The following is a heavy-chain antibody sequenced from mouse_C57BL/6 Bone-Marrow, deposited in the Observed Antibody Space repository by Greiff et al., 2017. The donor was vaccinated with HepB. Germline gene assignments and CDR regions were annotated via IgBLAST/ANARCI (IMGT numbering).Heavy chain of an antibody. CDR1: GYTFTSYW. CDR2: IDPSDSYT. J-gene: IGHJ4*01. D-gene: IGHD2-2*01. CDR3: ARGIYYGYYYAMDY. V-gene: IGHV1-50*01. Sequence: VQLQQPGAELVKPGASVKLSCKASGYTFTSYWMQWVKQRPGQGLEWIGEIDPSDSYTNYNQKFKGKATLTVDTSSSTAYMQLSSLTSEDSAVYYCARGIYYGYYYAMDYWGQGPSVTVSS.